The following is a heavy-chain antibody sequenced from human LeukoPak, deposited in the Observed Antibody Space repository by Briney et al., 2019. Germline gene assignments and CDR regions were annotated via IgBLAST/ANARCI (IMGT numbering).Heavy chain of an antibody. J-gene: IGHJ4*02. Sequence: GGSLRLSCVVSGISLSNYAMTWVRQAPGKGLEWVSYISERGTTTTYADSVKGRFTISRDNSKNTLYLQMNSLRAEDTAVYYCVRGKEYFDYWGQGTLVTVSS. CDR1: GISLSNYA. CDR3: VRGKEYFDY. V-gene: IGHV3-23*01. CDR2: ISERGTTT.